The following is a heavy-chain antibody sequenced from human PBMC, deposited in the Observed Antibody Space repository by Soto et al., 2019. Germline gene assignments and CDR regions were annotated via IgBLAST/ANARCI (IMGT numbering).Heavy chain of an antibody. J-gene: IGHJ4*02. CDR2: IYHSGST. CDR3: ARVVGTVTPRYFDY. V-gene: IGHV4-4*02. D-gene: IGHD4-17*01. Sequence: SETLSLTCAVSGGSISRSNWWSWFRQPPGKGLEWIGEIYHSGSTNYNPSLKSRVTISVDKSKNQFSLKLSSVTAADTAVYYCARVVGTVTPRYFDYWGQGTLVTVSS. CDR1: GGSISRSNW.